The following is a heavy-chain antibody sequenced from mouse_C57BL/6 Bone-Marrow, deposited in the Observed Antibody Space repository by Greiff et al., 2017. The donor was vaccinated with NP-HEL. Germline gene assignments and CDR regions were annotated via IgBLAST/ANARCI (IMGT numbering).Heavy chain of an antibody. V-gene: IGHV4-1*01. CDR3: ARPGGPNYYGSSSYWYFDV. CDR2: INPDSSTI. Sequence: EVKLLQSGGGLVQPGGSLKLSCAASGIDFSRYWMSWVRRAPGKGLEWIGEINPDSSTINYAPSLKDKFIISRDNAKNTLYLQMSKVRSEDTALYYCARPGGPNYYGSSSYWYFDVWGTGTTVTVSS. J-gene: IGHJ1*03. CDR1: GIDFSRYW. D-gene: IGHD1-1*01.